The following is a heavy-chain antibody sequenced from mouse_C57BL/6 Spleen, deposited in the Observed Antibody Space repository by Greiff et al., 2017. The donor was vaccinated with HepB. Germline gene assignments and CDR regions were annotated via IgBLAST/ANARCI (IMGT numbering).Heavy chain of an antibody. D-gene: IGHD4-1*01. V-gene: IGHV5-9-1*02. CDR2: ISSGGDYI. CDR3: TEDPGTGFDY. CDR1: GFTFSSYA. J-gene: IGHJ2*01. Sequence: EVKLVESGEGLVKPGGSLKLSCAASGFTFSSYAMSWVRQTPEKRLEWVAYISSGGDYIYYADTVKGRFTISRDNARNTLYLQMSSLKSEDSAMYYWTEDPGTGFDYSGQGTTLTVSS.